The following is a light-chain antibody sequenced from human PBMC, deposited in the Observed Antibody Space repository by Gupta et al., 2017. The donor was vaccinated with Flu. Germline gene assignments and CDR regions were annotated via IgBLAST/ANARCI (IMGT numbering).Light chain of an antibody. CDR2: ATS. Sequence: EVVMTQSPATLSVSPGDRVTLSCRASQSVNDNLAWYQQKPGQVPRLLIYATSTRATGIPARFSGSGSGTEFTLTVGGLQSEDFAVYYCQQYQSWPLTFGPGTKVDVK. CDR3: QQYQSWPLT. J-gene: IGKJ3*01. CDR1: QSVNDN. V-gene: IGKV3D-15*01.